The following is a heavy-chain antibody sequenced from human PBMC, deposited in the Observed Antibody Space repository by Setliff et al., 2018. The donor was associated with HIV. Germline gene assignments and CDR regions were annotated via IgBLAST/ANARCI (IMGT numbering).Heavy chain of an antibody. Sequence: GGSLRLSCTPSGFTFGDYAMSWVRQAPGKGLEWVGFIRSKPYGGTTKCAASVKGRFTISRDDSKTIAYLQMNSLKTEDTAVYYCTTDNYYDSSGFYDNWFDPWGQGTLVTVSS. J-gene: IGHJ5*02. V-gene: IGHV3-49*04. D-gene: IGHD3-22*01. CDR2: IRSKPYGGTT. CDR1: GFTFGDYA. CDR3: TTDNYYDSSGFYDNWFDP.